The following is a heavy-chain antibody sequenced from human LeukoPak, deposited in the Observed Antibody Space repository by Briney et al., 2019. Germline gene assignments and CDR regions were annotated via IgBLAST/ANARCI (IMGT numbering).Heavy chain of an antibody. V-gene: IGHV4-59*01. J-gene: IGHJ4*02. CDR2: IYYSGST. CDR3: AREVGIAAAGWIDY. D-gene: IGHD6-13*01. CDR1: GGSISSYY. Sequence: PSETLSLTCTVSGGSISSYYWSWIRQPPGKGLEWIGYIYYSGSTNYNPSLKSRVTISVDTSKNQFSLKLSSVTAADTAVYYCAREVGIAAAGWIDYWGQGTLVTVSS.